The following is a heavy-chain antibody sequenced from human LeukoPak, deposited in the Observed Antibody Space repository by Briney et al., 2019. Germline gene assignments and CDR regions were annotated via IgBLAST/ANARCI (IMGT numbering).Heavy chain of an antibody. Sequence: GGSLRLSCAASGFTFSSYSMNWVRQAPGKGLEWVSSISSSSSYIYYADSVKGRFTISRDNAKNSLYLQMNSLRAEDTAVYYCASPSGYSYAPRASDIWGQGTMVTVSS. J-gene: IGHJ3*02. CDR1: GFTFSSYS. D-gene: IGHD5-18*01. V-gene: IGHV3-21*01. CDR3: ASPSGYSYAPRASDI. CDR2: ISSSSSYI.